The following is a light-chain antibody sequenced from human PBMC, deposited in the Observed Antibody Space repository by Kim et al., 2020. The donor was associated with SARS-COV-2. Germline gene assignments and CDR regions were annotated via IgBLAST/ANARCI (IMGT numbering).Light chain of an antibody. CDR2: DVT. CDR1: SSDVGGYNY. Sequence: QSVTISCTGTSSDVGGYNYVSWYQHHPGKAPELMIRDVTERPSGVADRFSCSKSGNTASLTISGLQAEDEGDYYCCSSTGTYTPYLFGAGTNVTVL. V-gene: IGLV2-11*01. CDR3: CSSTGTYTPYL. J-gene: IGLJ1*01.